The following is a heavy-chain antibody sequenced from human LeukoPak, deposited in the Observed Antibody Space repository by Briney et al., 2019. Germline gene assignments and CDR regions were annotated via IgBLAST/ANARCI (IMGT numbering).Heavy chain of an antibody. CDR3: ARDRRLASKKNIVATILGGNYYYYYGMDV. CDR2: INPSGGST. V-gene: IGHV1-46*01. J-gene: IGHJ6*02. CDR1: GYTFTSYY. D-gene: IGHD5-12*01. Sequence: ASVTVSCKASGYTFTSYYMHWVRQAPGQGLEWMGIINPSGGSTSYAQTFQGRVTMTRDTSTTTVYMELSSLRSEDTAVYYCARDRRLASKKNIVATILGGNYYYYYGMDVWGQGTTVTVSS.